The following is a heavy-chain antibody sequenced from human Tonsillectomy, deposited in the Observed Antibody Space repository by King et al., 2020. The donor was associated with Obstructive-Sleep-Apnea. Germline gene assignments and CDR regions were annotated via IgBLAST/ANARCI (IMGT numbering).Heavy chain of an antibody. Sequence: VQLVESGGGVVQPGKSLRLSCAASGFSFRTYAMHWVRQAPGQGLEWVAVMSYDGYNEYYGDSVKGRFTISRDNSKNTLSLQMNSLRAEDTAVYYCAKPGCGGNCYYFDYWGQGTLVTVSS. D-gene: IGHD2-21*02. J-gene: IGHJ4*02. CDR3: AKPGCGGNCYYFDY. CDR2: MSYDGYNE. CDR1: GFSFRTYA. V-gene: IGHV3-30*18.